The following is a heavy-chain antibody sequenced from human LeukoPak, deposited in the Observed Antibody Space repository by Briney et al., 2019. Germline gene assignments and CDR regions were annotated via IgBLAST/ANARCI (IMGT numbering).Heavy chain of an antibody. V-gene: IGHV1-69*01. J-gene: IGHJ4*02. CDR2: IIPIFGTA. CDR1: GGTFSKSD. D-gene: IGHD2-15*01. CDR3: ARDRCSGGSCYSGK. Sequence: SVKVSCKASGGTFSKSDISWVRQAPGQGLEWMGGIIPIFGTANYAQKFQGRVTITADESTSTAYMELSSLRSEDTAAYYCARDRCSGGSCYSGKWGQGTLVTVSS.